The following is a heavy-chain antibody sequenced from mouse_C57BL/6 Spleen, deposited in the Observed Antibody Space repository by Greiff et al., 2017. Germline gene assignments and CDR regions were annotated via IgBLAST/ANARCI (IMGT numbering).Heavy chain of an antibody. D-gene: IGHD2-4*01. J-gene: IGHJ1*03. CDR1: GYTFTSYW. Sequence: QVQLQQPGAELVKPGASVKLSCKASGYTFTSYWMQWVKQRPGQGLEWIGEIDPSDSYTNYNQKFKGKATLTVDTSSSTAYMQLSSLTSEDSAVYYCARNYDMYFDVWGTGTTVTGSS. CDR3: ARNYDMYFDV. V-gene: IGHV1-50*01. CDR2: IDPSDSYT.